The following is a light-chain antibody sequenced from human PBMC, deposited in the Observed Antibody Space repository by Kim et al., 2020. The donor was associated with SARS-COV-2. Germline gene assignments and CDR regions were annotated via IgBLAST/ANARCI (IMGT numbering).Light chain of an antibody. Sequence: SASTGDTVNITCRASHDVSTYLAWYQHKPGKAPNLLMYAVSTLHSGVPSRFRGSGSGTDFTLTISCLQSEDFATYYCQQYYSYPCSFGQGTKLEI. CDR2: AVS. CDR1: HDVSTY. V-gene: IGKV1-8*01. J-gene: IGKJ2*04. CDR3: QQYYSYPCS.